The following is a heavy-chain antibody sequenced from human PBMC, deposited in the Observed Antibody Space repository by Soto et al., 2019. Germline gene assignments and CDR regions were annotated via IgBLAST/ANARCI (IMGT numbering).Heavy chain of an antibody. J-gene: IGHJ6*02. CDR2: IYSGGST. CDR1: VFTVISNY. D-gene: IGHD2-2*01. CDR3: ARDARSRVSGMDV. Sequence: GWSLRLSCASSVFTVISNYMSWVRQAPGKGLEWVSVIYSGGSTYYADSVKGRFTISRDNSKNTLYLQMNSLRAEDTAVYYCARDARSRVSGMDVWGQGTTVTVSS. V-gene: IGHV3-53*01.